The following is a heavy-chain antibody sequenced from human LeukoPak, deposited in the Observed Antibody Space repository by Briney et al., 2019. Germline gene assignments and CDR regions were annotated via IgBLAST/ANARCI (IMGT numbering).Heavy chain of an antibody. V-gene: IGHV5-51*01. D-gene: IGHD3-3*01. J-gene: IGHJ3*02. CDR3: ARSLRRITIFGVDRDAFDI. CDR2: IYPGDSDT. Sequence: GESLKISCQGSGYSFTSYWIGWVRQMPGKGLEWMGIIYPGDSDTRYSPSFQGQVTISADKSISTAYLQWSSLKASDTAMYYCARSLRRITIFGVDRDAFDIWGQGTMVTVSS. CDR1: GYSFTSYW.